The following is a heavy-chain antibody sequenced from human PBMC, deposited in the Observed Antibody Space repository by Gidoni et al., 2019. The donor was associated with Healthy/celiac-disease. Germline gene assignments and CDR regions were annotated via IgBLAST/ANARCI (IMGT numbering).Heavy chain of an antibody. V-gene: IGHV4-34*01. CDR2: INHSGST. CDR3: ARAGSLDYYDSSSGDAFDI. J-gene: IGHJ3*02. Sequence: VQLQQWGAGLLQPSETLSLTCAVYGGSFSGYYWSWIRQPPGQGLEWIGEINHSGSTNYNPSLKSRVTISVDTSKNQFSLKLSSGTAADTAVYYCARAGSLDYYDSSSGDAFDIWGQGTMVTVSS. D-gene: IGHD3-22*01. CDR1: GGSFSGYY.